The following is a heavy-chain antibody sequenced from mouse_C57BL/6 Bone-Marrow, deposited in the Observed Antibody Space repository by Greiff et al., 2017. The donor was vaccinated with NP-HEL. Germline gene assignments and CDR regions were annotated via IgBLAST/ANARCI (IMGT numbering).Heavy chain of an antibody. CDR3: RVYGSCDRYFDV. Sequence: VQLQQSGPELVKPGASVKMSCKASGYTFTDYYMHWVKQKPGKGLEWIGEIYPGSGNTYYNEKFKGKATLTADTSSSTAYMQLSSLTSEDSAVYFFARVYGSCDRYFDVWGTGTTVTVSS. D-gene: IGHD1-1*01. V-gene: IGHV1-83*01. J-gene: IGHJ1*03. CDR2: YPGSGNTY. CDR1: YTFTDYYM.